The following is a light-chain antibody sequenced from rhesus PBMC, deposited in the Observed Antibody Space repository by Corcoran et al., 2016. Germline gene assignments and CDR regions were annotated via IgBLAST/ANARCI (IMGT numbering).Light chain of an antibody. J-gene: IGLJ6*01. V-gene: IGLV2-32*02. CDR1: SSDIGGYNY. CDR2: EVR. CDR3: SSYAGSNTYV. Sequence: QAALTQPRSVSGSPGQSVTISCPGTSSDIGGYNYVSWYQHHPGTAPKLMIYEVRKRPSGVSDRFSGSKSGNTASLTISGLQAEDEADYYCSSYAGSNTYVFGSGTKLTVL.